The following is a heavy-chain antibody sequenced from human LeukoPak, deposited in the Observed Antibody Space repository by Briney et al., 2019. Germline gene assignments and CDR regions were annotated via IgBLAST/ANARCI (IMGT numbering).Heavy chain of an antibody. CDR1: GYSFTSYW. Sequence: GESLKISCKGSGYSFTSYWIGWVRQMPRKGLEWMGIIYPGDSDTRYSPSFQGQVTISADKSISTAYLQWSSLKASDTAMYYCARLPGPYNWNLGPSNWFDPWGQGTLVTVSS. CDR2: IYPGDSDT. CDR3: ARLPGPYNWNLGPSNWFDP. D-gene: IGHD1-20*01. J-gene: IGHJ5*02. V-gene: IGHV5-51*01.